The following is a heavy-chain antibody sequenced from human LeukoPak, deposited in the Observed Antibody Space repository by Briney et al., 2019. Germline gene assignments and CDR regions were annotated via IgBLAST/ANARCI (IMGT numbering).Heavy chain of an antibody. CDR2: IYNGVPT. Sequence: PSETLSLICTTFGAPISRFYWSWVRQPPGKGLEWIGNIYNGVPTFFNPSLKSRVTLSVDTSKTQFSLQLASVTAADTAVYYCVQTTGWPGFDYWGQGILVTVSS. CDR1: GAPISRFY. V-gene: IGHV4-4*09. CDR3: VQTTGWPGFDY. D-gene: IGHD6-19*01. J-gene: IGHJ4*02.